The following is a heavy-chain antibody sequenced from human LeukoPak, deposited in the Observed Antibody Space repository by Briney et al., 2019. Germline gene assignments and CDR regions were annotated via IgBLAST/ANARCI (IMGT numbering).Heavy chain of an antibody. V-gene: IGHV3-21*04. J-gene: IGHJ4*02. CDR3: ARDPVPAGYGSGEINNYIGGSYFDY. CDR2: ISTSSSYI. D-gene: IGHD3-10*01. Sequence: NPGGSLRLSCAASGFTFSSYSMNWVRQAPGKGLEWVSSISTSSSYISYADSVKGRFTISRDNAKNSLYLQMNSLRAEDTALYYCARDPVPAGYGSGEINNYIGGSYFDYWGQGTLVTVSS. CDR1: GFTFSSYS.